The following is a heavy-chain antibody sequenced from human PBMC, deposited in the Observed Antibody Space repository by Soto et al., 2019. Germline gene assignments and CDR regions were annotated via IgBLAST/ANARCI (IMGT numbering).Heavy chain of an antibody. CDR3: ASTWSGYYYFDS. D-gene: IGHD3-3*01. CDR1: GFTFSGYG. V-gene: IGHV3-30*03. Sequence: GGSLRLSCAASGFTFSGYGMHWVRQAPGKGLEWVAVISYDGNNRYYGDSVKGRFTISRDNSKNTVYLQMNSLRVEDTAVYYCASTWSGYYYFDSWGQGTLVTVSS. J-gene: IGHJ4*02. CDR2: ISYDGNNR.